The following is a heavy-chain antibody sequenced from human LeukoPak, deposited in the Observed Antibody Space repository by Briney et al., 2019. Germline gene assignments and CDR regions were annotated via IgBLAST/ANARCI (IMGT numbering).Heavy chain of an antibody. D-gene: IGHD2-8*01. CDR1: GFTFDDYG. CDR2: LNRNGDVT. CDR3: ASMANGFDY. V-gene: IGHV3-20*04. J-gene: IGHJ4*02. Sequence: PGESLRLSCAASGFTFDDYGMSWVRQAPGKGLEWVSGLNRNGDVTGYADSVKGRFTISRDNAKHSLYLQMNSLRAEDTAVYYCASMANGFDYWGQGTLVTVSS.